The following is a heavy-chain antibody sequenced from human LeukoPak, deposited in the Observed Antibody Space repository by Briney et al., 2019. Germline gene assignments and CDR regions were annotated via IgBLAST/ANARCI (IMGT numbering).Heavy chain of an antibody. CDR3: ARAVEMATINDYYYYGMDV. J-gene: IGHJ6*02. CDR2: ISAYNGNT. CDR1: GYTFSSYG. D-gene: IGHD5-24*01. V-gene: IGHV1-18*01. Sequence: ASVKVSCKASGYTFSSYGIGWVRQAPGQGLEWMGWISAYNGNTNYAQKLQGRVTMTTDTSTSTAYMELRSLRSDDTAVYYCARAVEMATINDYYYYGMDVWGQGTTVTVSS.